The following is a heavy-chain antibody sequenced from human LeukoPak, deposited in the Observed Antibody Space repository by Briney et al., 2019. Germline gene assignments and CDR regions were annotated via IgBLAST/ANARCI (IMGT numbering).Heavy chain of an antibody. CDR2: IYTSGST. Sequence: SETLSLTCTVSGGSISSYHWSWIRQPAGKGLEWIGRIYTSGSTNYNPSLKSRVTMSVDTSKNQFSLKLSSVTAADTAVYYCARSGGSYGDYCFDYWGQGTLVTVSS. D-gene: IGHD4-17*01. J-gene: IGHJ4*02. CDR1: GGSISSYH. CDR3: ARSGGSYGDYCFDY. V-gene: IGHV4-4*07.